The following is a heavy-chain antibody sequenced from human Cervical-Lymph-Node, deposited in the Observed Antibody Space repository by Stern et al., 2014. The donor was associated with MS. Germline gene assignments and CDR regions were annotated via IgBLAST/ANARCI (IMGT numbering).Heavy chain of an antibody. J-gene: IGHJ5*02. CDR3: ARVYGYWFDP. V-gene: IGHV1-18*01. D-gene: IGHD3-10*01. CDR1: GYTFTSHG. CDR2: ISAYNGNT. Sequence: VQLVESGVEVKKPGAAVKVSCKASGYTFTSHGISWVRQAPGQGLEWMGWISAYNGNTNYAQNFQGRVTMTTDTSTSTAYMELRSLRSDDTAVYYCARVYGYWFDPWGQGTLVTVSS.